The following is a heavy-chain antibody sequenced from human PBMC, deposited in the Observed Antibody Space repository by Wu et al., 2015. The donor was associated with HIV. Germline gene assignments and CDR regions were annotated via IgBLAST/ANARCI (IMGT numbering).Heavy chain of an antibody. CDR3: GRDHQGRRDV. Sequence: QVQLVQSGAEVKKPGASVKISCKASGYTFTTYYVHWVRRAPGQGLEWMGIINPSGGSTTYAQNFAARVTMTSDTSTSTVYMEMDNLRSEDTAVYYCGRDHQGRRDVWGQGTTVIVSS. V-gene: IGHV1-46*01. D-gene: IGHD2-2*01. CDR1: GYTFTTYY. J-gene: IGHJ6*02. CDR2: INPSGGST.